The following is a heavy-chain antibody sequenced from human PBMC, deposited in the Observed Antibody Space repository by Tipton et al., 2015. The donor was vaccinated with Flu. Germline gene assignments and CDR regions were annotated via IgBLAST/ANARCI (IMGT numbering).Heavy chain of an antibody. V-gene: IGHV3-23*01. J-gene: IGHJ5*02. CDR2: ISGSGGST. CDR3: AKDIGGSYWGGGLDP. D-gene: IGHD1-26*01. Sequence: SLRLSCAASGFTFSSYAMSWVRQAPGKGLEWVSAISGSGGSTYYADSVKGRFTISRDNSKNTLYLQMNSLRAEDTAVYYCAKDIGGSYWGGGLDPWGQGTLVTVSS. CDR1: GFTFSSYA.